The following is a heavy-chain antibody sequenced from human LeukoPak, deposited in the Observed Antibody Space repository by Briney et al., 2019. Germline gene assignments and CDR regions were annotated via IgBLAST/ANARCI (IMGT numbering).Heavy chain of an antibody. V-gene: IGHV3-11*04. CDR2: ISSSGSTI. CDR3: ARERGHYYDSSGYTN. CDR1: GFTFSDYY. Sequence: GGSLRLSCAASGFTFSDYYMSWIRQAPGKGLEWVSYISSSGSTIYYADSVKGRFTISRDSAKNSLYLQMNSLRAEDTAVYYCARERGHYYDSSGYTNWGQGTLVTVSS. J-gene: IGHJ4*02. D-gene: IGHD3-22*01.